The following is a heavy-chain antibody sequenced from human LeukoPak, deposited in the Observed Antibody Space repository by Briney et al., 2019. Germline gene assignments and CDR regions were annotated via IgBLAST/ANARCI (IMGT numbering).Heavy chain of an antibody. D-gene: IGHD5-18*01. Sequence: ASVKVSCKASGYTFTGYYMHWVRQAPGQGLEWMGWINPNSGGTNYAQKFQGRVTMTRDTSISTAYMELSRLRSDDTAAYYCARADRPLRGYSYGYFDYWGQGTLVTVSS. CDR2: INPNSGGT. CDR1: GYTFTGYY. CDR3: ARADRPLRGYSYGYFDY. J-gene: IGHJ4*02. V-gene: IGHV1-2*02.